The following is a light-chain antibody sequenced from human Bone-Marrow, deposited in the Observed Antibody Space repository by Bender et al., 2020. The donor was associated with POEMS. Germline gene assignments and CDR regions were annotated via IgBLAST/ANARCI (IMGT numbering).Light chain of an antibody. CDR3: AAWDDSMDGHWV. J-gene: IGLJ3*02. V-gene: IGLV1-47*01. Sequence: QSVLTQPPSASGTPGHRVTISCSGSSSNIGSNYVYWYQQFPGTAPKLLIYRNNQRPSGVPDRFSGSNSGTSASLAISGLRSEDEGDYYCAAWDDSMDGHWVFGGGTKLTVL. CDR2: RNN. CDR1: SSNIGSNY.